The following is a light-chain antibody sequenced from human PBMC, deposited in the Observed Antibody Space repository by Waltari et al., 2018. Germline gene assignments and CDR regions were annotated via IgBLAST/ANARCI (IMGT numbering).Light chain of an antibody. V-gene: IGLV2-14*03. CDR1: NSDIGRYNY. J-gene: IGLJ2*01. Sequence: QSALAQPASVSGSAGQSIAISCSGTNSDIGRYNYVSWYQQHPGNAPRLIIYDVSRWPSGVSNRFMGSKSGITASLAISGLQAEDEGDYFCASYTSSNTVIFGGGTRVTVL. CDR2: DVS. CDR3: ASYTSSNTVI.